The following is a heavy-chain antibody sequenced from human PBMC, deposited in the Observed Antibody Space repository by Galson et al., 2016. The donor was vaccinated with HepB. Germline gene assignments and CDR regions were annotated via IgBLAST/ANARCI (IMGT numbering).Heavy chain of an antibody. J-gene: IGHJ4*02. Sequence: SLRLSCAASGITFSNYAMHWVRQAPGEGLEWVSGIGGSDTGTYYADSVRGRFTISRDNSKNTLYLQMNSLRAEDTALYFCAKCRSSDSTSCPNYWGQGTLVTVSS. D-gene: IGHD2-2*01. CDR2: IGGSDTGT. CDR3: AKCRSSDSTSCPNY. V-gene: IGHV3-23*01. CDR1: GITFSNYA.